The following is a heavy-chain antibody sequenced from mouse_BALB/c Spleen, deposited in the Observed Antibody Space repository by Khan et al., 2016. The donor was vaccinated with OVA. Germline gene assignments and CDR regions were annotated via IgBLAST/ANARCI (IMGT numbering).Heavy chain of an antibody. CDR2: ISPGSGDT. J-gene: IGHJ3*01. CDR1: GYTFTDYY. Sequence: QIQLVQSGAELARPGASVKLSCKASGYTFTDYYINWVKQRTGQGLEWIGEISPGSGDTYYNEKFKGKATLTADKSSSTVYMQLSSLTAEASAVYVCARRNYFGYTFAYWGQGTLVTVSA. CDR3: ARRNYFGYTFAY. V-gene: IGHV1-77*01. D-gene: IGHD1-2*01.